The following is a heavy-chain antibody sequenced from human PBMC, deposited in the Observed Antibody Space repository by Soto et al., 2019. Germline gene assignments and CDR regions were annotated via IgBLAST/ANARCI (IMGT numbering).Heavy chain of an antibody. CDR3: AIVFKYGAYSRWFDP. CDR1: GNTFTSYD. D-gene: IGHD4-17*01. Sequence: QVQLVQSGAEVKKPGASVKVSCKASGNTFTSYDINWVRQATGQGLEYLGWMNPNSGNTAYVQKFQGRVTMTWDPSRTSAYMELRGLRSEDTAVYFCAIVFKYGAYSRWFDPWGQGTLVTVSS. CDR2: MNPNSGNT. V-gene: IGHV1-8*01. J-gene: IGHJ5*02.